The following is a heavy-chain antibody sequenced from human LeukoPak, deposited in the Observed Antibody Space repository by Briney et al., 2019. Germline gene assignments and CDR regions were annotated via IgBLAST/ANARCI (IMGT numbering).Heavy chain of an antibody. J-gene: IGHJ4*02. V-gene: IGHV3-30*02. D-gene: IGHD6-6*01. CDR2: IRYDGSNK. Sequence: PGGSLRLSCAASGFTFSSYGMHWVRQAPGKGLEWMAFIRYDGSNKYYADSVKGRFTISRDNSKNTLYLQMNSLRAEDTAAYYCAKPALAARLFRIDYWGQGTLVTVSS. CDR3: AKPALAARLFRIDY. CDR1: GFTFSSYG.